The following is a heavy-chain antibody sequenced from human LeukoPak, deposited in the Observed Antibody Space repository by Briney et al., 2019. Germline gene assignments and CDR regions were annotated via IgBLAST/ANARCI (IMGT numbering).Heavy chain of an antibody. CDR3: ASLRQGLRVYYYYGMDV. V-gene: IGHV4-39*07. CDR2: INHSGST. CDR1: GGSISSSSYY. J-gene: IGHJ6*02. Sequence: SETLSLTCTVSGGSISSSSYYWGWIRQPPGKGLEWIGEINHSGSTNYNPSLKSRVTISVDTSKNQFSLKLSSVTAADTAVYYCASLRQGLRVYYYYGMDVWGQGTTVTVSS. D-gene: IGHD6-25*01.